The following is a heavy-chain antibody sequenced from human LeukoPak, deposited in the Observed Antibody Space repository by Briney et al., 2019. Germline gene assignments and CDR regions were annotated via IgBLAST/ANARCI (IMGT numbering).Heavy chain of an antibody. V-gene: IGHV4-59*08. D-gene: IGHD3-10*01. CDR2: GHYSGNT. J-gene: IGHJ4*02. Sequence: SETLSLTCTVSGTSITSYYWNWIRQAPGQGPEWIGYGHYSGNTKYNPPLKSRVTISVDTSKNQFSLRLSSVTAADTAVYFCAKGASDNRAFDLWGQATLVTVSS. CDR1: GTSITSYY. CDR3: AKGASDNRAFDL.